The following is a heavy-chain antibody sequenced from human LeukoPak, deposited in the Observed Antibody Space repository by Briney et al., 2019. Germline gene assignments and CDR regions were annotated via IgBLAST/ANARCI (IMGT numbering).Heavy chain of an antibody. D-gene: IGHD5-18*01. J-gene: IGHJ3*02. V-gene: IGHV3-23*01. CDR1: GFTFSSYA. Sequence: GGSLRLSCAASGFTFSSYAMSWVGQAPGKGLDWVSAISGSGGSTYYADSVKGRFTISRDNSKNTLYLQMNSLRAEDTAVYYCAKDPKSYGYLPDAFDIWGQGTMVTVSS. CDR2: ISGSGGST. CDR3: AKDPKSYGYLPDAFDI.